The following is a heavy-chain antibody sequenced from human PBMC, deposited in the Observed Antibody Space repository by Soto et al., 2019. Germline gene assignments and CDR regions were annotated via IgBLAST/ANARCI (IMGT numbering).Heavy chain of an antibody. V-gene: IGHV3-23*01. D-gene: IGHD6-19*01. Sequence: EVQLLESGGGLVQPGVSLRLSCAASGFTFRSYAMSWVRQAPGKGLEWVSAISGSGGSTYYADSVKGRFTISRDNSKNTLYLQMNSLRAEDTAVYYCARRSSGWYFDYWGQGTLVTVSS. CDR2: ISGSGGST. CDR3: ARRSSGWYFDY. CDR1: GFTFRSYA. J-gene: IGHJ4*02.